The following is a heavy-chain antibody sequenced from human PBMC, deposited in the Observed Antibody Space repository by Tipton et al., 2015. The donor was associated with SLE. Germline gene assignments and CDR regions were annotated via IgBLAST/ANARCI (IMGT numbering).Heavy chain of an antibody. CDR3: ARSARNWNNRAFDY. CDR1: GLTFNNAW. V-gene: IGHV3-11*01. Sequence: SLRLSCVVSGLTFNNAWMSWIRQAPGKGLEWLSYISSSSSTIYYADSVKGRFTISRDNAKSSLYLQMDSLTVDDTAVYYCARSARNWNNRAFDYWGQGTLVTVSS. J-gene: IGHJ4*02. CDR2: ISSSSSTI. D-gene: IGHD1/OR15-1a*01.